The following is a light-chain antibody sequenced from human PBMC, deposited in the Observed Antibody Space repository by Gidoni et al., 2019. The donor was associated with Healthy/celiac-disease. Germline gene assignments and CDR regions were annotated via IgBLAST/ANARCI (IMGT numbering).Light chain of an antibody. Sequence: DIQMTQSPSSLSASVGDRVTITCQASQDISNYLNWYQQKPGKDPKLLIYDASNLETGVPSRFSGSGSGTDFTFTISSMQPEDIATYYCQQYDNLPPRTFGQGTKVEIK. CDR3: QQYDNLPPRT. V-gene: IGKV1-33*01. CDR1: QDISNY. J-gene: IGKJ1*01. CDR2: DAS.